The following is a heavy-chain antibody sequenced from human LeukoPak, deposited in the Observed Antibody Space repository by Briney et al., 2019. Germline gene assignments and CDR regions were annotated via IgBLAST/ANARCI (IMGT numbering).Heavy chain of an antibody. CDR2: ISAYNGNT. V-gene: IGHV1-18*01. Sequence: GASVKVSCKASGYTFTSYGISWVRQAPGQGLEWMGWISAYNGNTNYAQKLQGRVTMTTDTSTSTAYMELRSLRSDDTAVYYCARDRDYYYYYYMDAWGKGTTVTVSS. CDR3: ARDRDYYYYYYMDA. CDR1: GYTFTSYG. J-gene: IGHJ6*03.